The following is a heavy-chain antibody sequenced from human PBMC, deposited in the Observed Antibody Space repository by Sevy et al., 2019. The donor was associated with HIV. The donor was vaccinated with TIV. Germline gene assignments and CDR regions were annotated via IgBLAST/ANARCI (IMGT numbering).Heavy chain of an antibody. V-gene: IGHV3-21*01. CDR2: ISSSSTYI. D-gene: IGHD2-2*02. CDR1: GFTFNTNS. J-gene: IGHJ6*02. Sequence: EGSLRLSCAASGFTFNTNSMNWVRQAPGKGLEWVSSISSSSTYIYYADSVKGQFTISRDNAKNSLYLQMNSLRAEDTAVYYCSRDLVLPTTIDYFYYGMDVWGQGTTVTVSS. CDR3: SRDLVLPTTIDYFYYGMDV.